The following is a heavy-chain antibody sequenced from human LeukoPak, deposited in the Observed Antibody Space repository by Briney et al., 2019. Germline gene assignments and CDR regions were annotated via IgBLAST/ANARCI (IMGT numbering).Heavy chain of an antibody. V-gene: IGHV1-2*02. CDR3: AKNADTYGHGDWFDP. CDR1: GYTFTDCY. CDR2: INPNSGGT. J-gene: IGHJ5*02. D-gene: IGHD5-18*01. Sequence: ASVKVSCKASGYTFTDCYIHWVRQAPGQGLEWMGWINPNSGGTNYAQKFQGRVTMTRDSSITTTYMELSRLTSDDTAVYYCAKNADTYGHGDWFDPWGQGTLVTVSS.